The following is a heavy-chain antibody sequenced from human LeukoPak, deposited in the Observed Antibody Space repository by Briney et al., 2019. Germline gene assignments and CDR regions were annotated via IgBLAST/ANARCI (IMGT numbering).Heavy chain of an antibody. CDR2: MYYRGNT. Sequence: SETLSLTCTVSGDSISSSYYYWGWIRQPPGKGLEWIGGMYYRGNTFYNPSLKSRVTISVDTSKNEFSLKLSSVTAADTAVYYCARQSKQGPADYWGQGTLVTVSS. V-gene: IGHV4-39*01. CDR1: GDSISSSYYY. J-gene: IGHJ4*02. CDR3: ARQSKQGPADY.